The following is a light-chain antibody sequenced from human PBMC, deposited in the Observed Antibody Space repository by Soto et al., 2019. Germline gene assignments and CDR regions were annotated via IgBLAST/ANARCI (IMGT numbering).Light chain of an antibody. J-gene: IGLJ2*01. CDR3: AAWDDTLDGVI. V-gene: IGLV1-44*01. CDR2: SSD. Sequence: QSVLTQPPSASGAPGQRVTSSCSGSSSNFGSNTANWYQQVPGTAPKLIVYSSDQRPSGVPDRFSGSKSGTSASLAIRGLQSEDEAYYYCAAWDDTLDGVIFGGGTKLTVL. CDR1: SSNFGSNT.